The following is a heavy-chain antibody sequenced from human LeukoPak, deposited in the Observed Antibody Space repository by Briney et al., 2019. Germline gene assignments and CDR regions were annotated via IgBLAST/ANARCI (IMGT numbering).Heavy chain of an antibody. Sequence: GESLKISCKGSGSSFSNYWIGWVRQMPGKGLEWMGIIYPGDSDTRYSPSFQGQVTISADKSISTAYLQWSSLKASDTAMYYCARAEFYDSSGYFIDYWGQGTLVTVFS. D-gene: IGHD3-22*01. CDR1: GSSFSNYW. J-gene: IGHJ4*02. CDR2: IYPGDSDT. V-gene: IGHV5-51*01. CDR3: ARAEFYDSSGYFIDY.